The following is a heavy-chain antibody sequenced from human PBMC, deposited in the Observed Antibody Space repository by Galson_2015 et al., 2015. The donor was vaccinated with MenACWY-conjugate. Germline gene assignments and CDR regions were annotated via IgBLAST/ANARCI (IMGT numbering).Heavy chain of an antibody. CDR1: GFTFGDYA. CDR2: IRSKAYGGTT. J-gene: IGHJ4*02. D-gene: IGHD2-8*02. V-gene: IGHV3-49*04. Sequence: SLRLSCAASGFTFGDYAVSWVRQAPGKGLEWVGFIRSKAYGGTTEYAASVKGRFTISRGDSKSIAYLQMNSLKTEDTAVYYCTRVGYCAGGVCSPLGYWGQGTLVTVSS. CDR3: TRVGYCAGGVCSPLGY.